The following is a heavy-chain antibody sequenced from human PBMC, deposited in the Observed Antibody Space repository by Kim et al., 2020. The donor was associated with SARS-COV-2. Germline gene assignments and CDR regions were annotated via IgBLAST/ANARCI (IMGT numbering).Heavy chain of an antibody. D-gene: IGHD4-17*01. J-gene: IGHJ4*02. V-gene: IGHV4-38-2*02. Sequence: SETLSLTCTVSGYSISSGYYWGWIRQPPGKGLEWIGSIYHSGSTYYNPSLKSRITISVDTSKNQFSLKLSSVTAADTAVYYCARGSGDVFGSWGQGTLVT. CDR1: GYSISSGYY. CDR2: IYHSGST. CDR3: ARGSGDVFGS.